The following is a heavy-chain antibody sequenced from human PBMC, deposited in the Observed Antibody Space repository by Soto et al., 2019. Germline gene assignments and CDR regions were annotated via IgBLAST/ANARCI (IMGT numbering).Heavy chain of an antibody. CDR3: ARDRIYSYGLLDY. CDR1: GGSISSGGYY. V-gene: IGHV4-31*03. D-gene: IGHD5-18*01. CDR2: IYYSGST. Sequence: QVQLQESGPGLVKPSQTLSLTCTVSGGSISSGGYYWSWIRQHPGKGLEWIGYIYYSGSTYYNPSLKSRVTISVYTSKNQFSLKLSSVTAADTSVYYWARDRIYSYGLLDYWGQVTLVTVAS. J-gene: IGHJ4*02.